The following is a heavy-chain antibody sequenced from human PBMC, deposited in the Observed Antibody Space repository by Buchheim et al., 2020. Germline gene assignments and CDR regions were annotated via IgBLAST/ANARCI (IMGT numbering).Heavy chain of an antibody. J-gene: IGHJ4*02. CDR1: GFTFITYA. D-gene: IGHD2-21*01. CDR2: ISGNGGST. Sequence: EVQVLESGGGLVQPGGSLRLSCAASGFTFITYAMSWVRQAPGKGPEWVSTISGNGGSTYYADSVKGRFTISRDVCAHTLYLQMHSLRGEDTAVYYCVRNYCGPDGEYVGDYWGRGTL. CDR3: VRNYCGPDGEYVGDY. V-gene: IGHV3-23*01.